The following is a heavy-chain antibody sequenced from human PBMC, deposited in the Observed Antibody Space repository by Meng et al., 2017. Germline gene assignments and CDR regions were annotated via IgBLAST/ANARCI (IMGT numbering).Heavy chain of an antibody. J-gene: IGHJ4*02. D-gene: IGHD2-15*01. V-gene: IGHV3-30*04. CDR1: GFTFSSYA. Sequence: GASLKISCAASGFTFSSYAMHWVRQAPGKGLEWVAVISYDGSNKYYADSVKGRFTISRDNSKNTLYLQMNSLRAEDTAVYYCARGGVVVAATSNEFNYWGQGTLVTVSS. CDR3: ARGGVVVAATSNEFNY. CDR2: ISYDGSNK.